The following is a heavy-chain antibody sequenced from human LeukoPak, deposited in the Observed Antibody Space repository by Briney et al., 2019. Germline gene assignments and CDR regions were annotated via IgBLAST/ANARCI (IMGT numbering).Heavy chain of an antibody. Sequence: GESLKISCKGSGYSFISYWIGWVRQMPGKGLEWMGIIYPGDSDTRYSPSFQGQVTISADKSISTAYLQWTTLRASDTAMYYCARHRWDNGHNGVDYWGQGTLVTVSS. J-gene: IGHJ4*02. CDR2: IYPGDSDT. D-gene: IGHD1/OR15-1a*01. CDR3: ARHRWDNGHNGVDY. CDR1: GYSFISYW. V-gene: IGHV5-51*01.